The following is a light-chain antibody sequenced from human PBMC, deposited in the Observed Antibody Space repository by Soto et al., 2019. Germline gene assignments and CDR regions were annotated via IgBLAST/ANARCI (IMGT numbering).Light chain of an antibody. CDR1: QGVGNQ. CDR2: DAS. CDR3: LQYDNHPFT. J-gene: IGKJ3*01. V-gene: IGKV1-16*01. Sequence: DIQMTQSPFSLSASVGDRITITCRASQGVGNQLGWFQQKPGKVPKSLIYDASSLQSGAPARFSGSGSGTDFTLTINSLQPEDFATYYCLQYDNHPFTFGPGTIVDI.